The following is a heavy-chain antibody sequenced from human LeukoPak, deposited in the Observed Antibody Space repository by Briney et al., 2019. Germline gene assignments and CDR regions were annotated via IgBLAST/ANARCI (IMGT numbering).Heavy chain of an antibody. J-gene: IGHJ4*02. V-gene: IGHV3-21*01. Sequence: GGSLGLSCAASGFTFSSYSMNWVRQAPGKGLEWVSSISSSSSYIYYADSVKGRFTISRDNAKNSLYLQMNSLRAEDTAVYYCARDPRSSGWYDYWGQGTLVTVSS. CDR1: GFTFSSYS. CDR2: ISSSSSYI. D-gene: IGHD6-19*01. CDR3: ARDPRSSGWYDY.